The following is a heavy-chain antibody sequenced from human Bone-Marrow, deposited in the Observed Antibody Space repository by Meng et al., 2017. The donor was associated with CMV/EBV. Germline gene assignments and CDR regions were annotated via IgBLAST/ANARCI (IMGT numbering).Heavy chain of an antibody. CDR1: GYTFTSYG. V-gene: IGHV1-18*01. CDR3: ARGKYYYYYGMDV. Sequence: ASVKVSCKASGYTFTSYGISWVRQAPGHGLEWMAWISPYNDNTNYAQRLQGRGTLTRNTSISTAYMELSSLRSEDTAVYYCARGKYYYYYGMDVWGQGTTVTVSS. CDR2: ISPYNDNT. J-gene: IGHJ6*02. D-gene: IGHD2/OR15-2a*01.